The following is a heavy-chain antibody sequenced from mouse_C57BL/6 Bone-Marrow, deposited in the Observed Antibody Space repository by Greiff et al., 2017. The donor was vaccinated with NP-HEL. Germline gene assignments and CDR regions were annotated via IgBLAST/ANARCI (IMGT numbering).Heavy chain of an antibody. Sequence: DVKLQESGPGLAKPSQTLSLTCSVTGYSITSDYWNWIRKFPGNKLEYMGYISYSGSTYYNPSLKRRISITRDTSKNQYYLQLNSVTTEDTATYYCARGITTVVATKGYAMDYWGQGTSVTVSS. CDR3: ARGITTVVATKGYAMDY. J-gene: IGHJ4*01. D-gene: IGHD1-1*01. CDR2: ISYSGST. V-gene: IGHV3-8*01. CDR1: GYSITSDY.